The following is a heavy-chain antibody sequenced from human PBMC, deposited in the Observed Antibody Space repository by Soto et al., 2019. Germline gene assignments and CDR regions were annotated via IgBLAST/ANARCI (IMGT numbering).Heavy chain of an antibody. D-gene: IGHD2-2*01. V-gene: IGHV4-39*01. CDR2: IYYSGST. Sequence: SETLSLTCTVSGGSISSSSYYWGWIRQPPGKGLEWIGSIYYSGSTYYNPSLKSRVTISVDTSKNQFSLKLSSVTSADTAVYYCASRIVVVPAATIDYWGQGTLVTVS. CDR3: ASRIVVVPAATIDY. CDR1: GGSISSSSYY. J-gene: IGHJ4*02.